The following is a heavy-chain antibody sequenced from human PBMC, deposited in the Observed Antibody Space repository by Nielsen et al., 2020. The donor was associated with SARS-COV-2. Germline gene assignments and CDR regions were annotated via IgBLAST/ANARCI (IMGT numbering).Heavy chain of an antibody. Sequence: SETLSLTCAVYGGSFGGYYWSWIRQPPGKGLEWIGEINHSGSTNYNPSLKSRVTISVDTSKNQFSLKLSSVTAADTAVYYCARGGGLGIAVAGFFDPWGQGTLVTVSS. CDR3: ARGGGLGIAVAGFFDP. CDR2: INHSGST. CDR1: GGSFGGYY. V-gene: IGHV4-34*01. J-gene: IGHJ5*02. D-gene: IGHD6-19*01.